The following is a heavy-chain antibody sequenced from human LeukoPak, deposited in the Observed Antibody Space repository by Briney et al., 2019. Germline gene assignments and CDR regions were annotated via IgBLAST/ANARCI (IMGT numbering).Heavy chain of an antibody. CDR3: ARGGYYYGSGSYYYYYMDV. J-gene: IGHJ6*03. Sequence: GGSLRLSCAASGFTFSSYWMSWVRQAPGKGLEWVANIKQDGSEKYYVDSVKGRFTISRDNAKNSLYLQMNSLRAEDTPVYYCARGGYYYGSGSYYYYYMDVWGKGTTVTVSS. D-gene: IGHD3-10*01. CDR2: IKQDGSEK. V-gene: IGHV3-7*01. CDR1: GFTFSSYW.